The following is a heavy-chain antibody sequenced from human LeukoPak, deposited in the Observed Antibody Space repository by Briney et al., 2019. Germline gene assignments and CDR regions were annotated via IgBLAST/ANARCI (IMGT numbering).Heavy chain of an antibody. J-gene: IGHJ4*02. D-gene: IGHD6-25*01. CDR1: GGSFSGYY. V-gene: IGHV4-34*01. Sequence: SETLSLTCAVYGGSFSGYYWTWIRQPPGKGLEWIGEINHSGSTNYNPSLKSRVTVSVDTSKNQFSLKMRPVTAADTAVYYCARARGTEAIDYWGQGTLVTVSS. CDR3: ARARGTEAIDY. CDR2: INHSGST.